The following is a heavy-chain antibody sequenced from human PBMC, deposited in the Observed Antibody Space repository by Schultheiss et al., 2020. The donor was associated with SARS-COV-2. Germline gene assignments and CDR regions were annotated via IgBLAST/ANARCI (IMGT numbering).Heavy chain of an antibody. J-gene: IGHJ3*02. D-gene: IGHD3-22*01. V-gene: IGHV3-48*01. CDR2: ISSSGSTI. CDR3: ARHYYDSSGPSDAFDI. Sequence: GGSLRLSCAASGFSFSSYSMNWVRQAPGKGLEWVSYISSSGSTIYYADSVKGRFTISRDNSKNTLYLQMNSLRAEDTAVYYCARHYYDSSGPSDAFDIWGQGTMVTVSS. CDR1: GFSFSSYS.